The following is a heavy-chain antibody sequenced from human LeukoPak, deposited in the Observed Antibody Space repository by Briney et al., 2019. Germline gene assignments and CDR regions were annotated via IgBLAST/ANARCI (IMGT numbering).Heavy chain of an antibody. Sequence: GRSLRLSCVASGFTFSNFAMTWVRQAPGEGLEWEWVSSISTSGTNTYYADSVRGRFTISRDNSKNTLYLQMNSLRADDTAIYYCARDVRGSGNYGWFDPWGRGTLVTVSS. CDR3: ARDVRGSGNYGWFDP. V-gene: IGHV3-23*01. D-gene: IGHD3-10*01. CDR2: ISTSGTNT. CDR1: GFTFSNFA. J-gene: IGHJ5*02.